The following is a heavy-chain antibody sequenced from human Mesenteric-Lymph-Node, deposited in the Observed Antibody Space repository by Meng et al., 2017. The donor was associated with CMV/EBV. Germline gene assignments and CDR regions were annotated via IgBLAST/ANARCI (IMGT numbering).Heavy chain of an antibody. CDR2: ISNDGSIK. V-gene: IGHV3-30-3*01. D-gene: IGHD3-10*01. Sequence: ASGFSFISHAIHWVRQAPGKGLEWVAFISNDGSIKYYADSVKGRFTLSRDNSKNSLYLQMNSLRAEDTAVYYCARVSASGSFYFDYWGQGTLVTVSS. J-gene: IGHJ4*02. CDR3: ARVSASGSFYFDY. CDR1: GFSFISHA.